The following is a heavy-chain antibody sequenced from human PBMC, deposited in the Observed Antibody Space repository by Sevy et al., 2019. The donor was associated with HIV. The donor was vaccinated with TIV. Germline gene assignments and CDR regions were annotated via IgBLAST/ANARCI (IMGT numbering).Heavy chain of an antibody. CDR2: ISSSSSYT. J-gene: IGHJ6*02. D-gene: IGHD3-10*01. V-gene: IGHV3-11*06. CDR3: ASHMVQGVVDYYYYYGMDV. Sequence: GGSLRLSCAASGFTFSDYYMSWIRQAPGKGLEWVSYISSSSSYTNYADSVKGRFTISRDNAKNSLYLQMNSLRAEDTAVYYCASHMVQGVVDYYYYYGMDVWGQGTTVTVSS. CDR1: GFTFSDYY.